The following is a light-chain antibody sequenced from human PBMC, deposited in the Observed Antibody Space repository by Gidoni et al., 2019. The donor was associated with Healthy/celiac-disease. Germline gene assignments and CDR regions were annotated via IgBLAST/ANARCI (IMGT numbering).Light chain of an antibody. V-gene: IGKV3-20*01. CDR3: QQYGSSLALT. CDR1: QSVRSSY. CDR2: GAS. Sequence: EIVLTQSPGTLSLSPGERATLSCRASQSVRSSYLAWYQQKPGQAPRLLIYGASSRATGIPDSFSGSGSGTDFTLTISRLEPEDFAVYYCQQYGSSLALTFGGGTKVEIK. J-gene: IGKJ4*01.